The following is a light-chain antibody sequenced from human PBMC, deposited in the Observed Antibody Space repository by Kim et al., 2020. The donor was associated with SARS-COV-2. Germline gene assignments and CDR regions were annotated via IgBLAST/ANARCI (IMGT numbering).Light chain of an antibody. J-gene: IGLJ1*01. CDR2: DVT. CDR1: SSDVGGYDY. V-gene: IGLV2-14*03. CDR3: SSYTTSSTFV. Sequence: GQSITISCTGASSDVGGYDYVSWYQQHPGKAPKLIIFDVTKRPSGISNRFSGSKSGNTASLTISGLQAEDEADYHCSSYTTSSTFVFGAGTKVTVL.